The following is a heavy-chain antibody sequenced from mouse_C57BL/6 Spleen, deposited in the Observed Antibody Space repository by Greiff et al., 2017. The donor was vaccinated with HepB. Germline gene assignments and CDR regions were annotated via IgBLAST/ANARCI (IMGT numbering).Heavy chain of an antibody. D-gene: IGHD1-1*01. V-gene: IGHV1-72*01. CDR2: IDPNSGGT. J-gene: IGHJ4*01. CDR3: ARDYYGSSYVRDYYAMDY. Sequence: QVQLQQPGAELVKPGASVKLSCKASGYTFTSYWMHWVKQRPGRGLEWIGRIDPNSGGTKYNEKFKSKATLTVDKPSSTAYMQLSSLTSEDSGVYYCARDYYGSSYVRDYYAMDYWGQGTSVTVSS. CDR1: GYTFTSYW.